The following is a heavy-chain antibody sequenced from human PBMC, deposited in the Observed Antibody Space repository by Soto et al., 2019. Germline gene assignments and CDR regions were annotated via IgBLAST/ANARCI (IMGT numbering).Heavy chain of an antibody. V-gene: IGHV3-11*06. Sequence: LRLSCAASGFTFSDYYMSWVRQAPGRGLEWISYSSNSGTFARYATSVKGRFSISRDNANNSLYLEMNSLRVEDTAVYYCARSGDNFNVLDYWGQGTPVTVSS. D-gene: IGHD1-1*01. CDR1: GFTFSDYY. J-gene: IGHJ4*02. CDR2: SSNSGTFA. CDR3: ARSGDNFNVLDY.